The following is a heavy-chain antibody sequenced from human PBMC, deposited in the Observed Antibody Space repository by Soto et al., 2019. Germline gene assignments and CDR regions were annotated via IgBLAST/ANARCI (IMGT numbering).Heavy chain of an antibody. Sequence: SETLSLTCAVSGGSISSSNWWSWVRQPPGKGLEWIGEIYHSGSTNYNPSLKSRVTISVDKSKNQFSLKLSSVTAADTAVYYCARRPYCGGDCYSSAYAFDIWGQGTMVTVSS. D-gene: IGHD2-21*02. CDR1: GGSISSSNW. V-gene: IGHV4-4*02. J-gene: IGHJ3*02. CDR2: IYHSGST. CDR3: ARRPYCGGDCYSSAYAFDI.